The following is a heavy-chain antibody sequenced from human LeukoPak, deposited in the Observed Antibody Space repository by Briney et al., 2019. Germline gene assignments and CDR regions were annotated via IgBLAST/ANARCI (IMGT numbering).Heavy chain of an antibody. D-gene: IGHD1-26*01. CDR1: GGSISSYY. J-gene: IGHJ4*02. Sequence: PSETLSLTCTVSGGSISSYYWSWIRQPPGKGLEWIGYIYYSGSTTYNPSLKSRVTISVDTSRDQFSLKLTSVSAADTAVYYCARGQGGNYYLNYFDYWGQGALVTVSS. CDR3: ARGQGGNYYLNYFDY. CDR2: IYYSGST. V-gene: IGHV4-59*01.